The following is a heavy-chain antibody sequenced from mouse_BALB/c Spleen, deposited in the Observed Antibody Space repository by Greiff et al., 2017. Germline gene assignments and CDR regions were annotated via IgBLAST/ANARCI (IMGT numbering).Heavy chain of an antibody. V-gene: IGHV1S81*02. CDR1: GYTFTSYY. CDR3: TRWDSSGYAY. CDR2: INPSNGGT. J-gene: IGHJ3*01. Sequence: VQLQQPGAELVKPGASVKLSCKASGYTFTSYYMYWVKQRPGQGLEWIGGINPSNGGTNFNEKFKSKATLTVDKSSSTAYMQLSSLTSEDSAVYYCTRWDSSGYAYWGQGTLVTVSA. D-gene: IGHD3-2*01.